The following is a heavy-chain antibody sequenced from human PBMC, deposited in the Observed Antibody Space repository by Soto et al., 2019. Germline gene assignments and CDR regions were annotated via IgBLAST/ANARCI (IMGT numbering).Heavy chain of an antibody. J-gene: IGHJ5*02. V-gene: IGHV1-24*01. Sequence: ASVKVSCKVSGYTLTELSMHWVRQAPGKGLEWMGGFDPEDGETIYAQKFQGRVTMTEDTSTDTAYMELSSLRSEDTAVYYCATTGLRFLEWLLSPPHLTNWFDPWGQGTLVTVSS. D-gene: IGHD3-3*01. CDR1: GYTLTELS. CDR2: FDPEDGET. CDR3: ATTGLRFLEWLLSPPHLTNWFDP.